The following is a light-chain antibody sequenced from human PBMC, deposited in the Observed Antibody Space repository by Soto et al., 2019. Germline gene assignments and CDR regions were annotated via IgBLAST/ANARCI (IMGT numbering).Light chain of an antibody. CDR1: QSVSSY. CDR2: DAS. CDR3: QQRSNWPPLT. J-gene: IGKJ4*01. V-gene: IGKV3-11*01. Sequence: PATLSLSPGERATLACRASQSVSSYLAWYQQKPGQAPRLLIYDASNRATGIPARFSGSGSGTDFTLTISSLEPEDFAVYYCQQRSNWPPLTFGGGTKVDIK.